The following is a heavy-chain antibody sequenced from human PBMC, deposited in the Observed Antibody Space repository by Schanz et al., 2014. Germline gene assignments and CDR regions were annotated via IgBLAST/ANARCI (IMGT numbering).Heavy chain of an antibody. Sequence: QVQLVESGGGVVQPGGSLRLSCAASGFTFRSYGMHWVRQAPGKGLEWVALISYDGSSKNHADSVQGRFTISRDNSKNALYLQMDSLRAEDTAVYYCARGIITMVRGGDVGAFDMWGQGTMVTVSS. J-gene: IGHJ3*02. CDR3: ARGIITMVRGGDVGAFDM. CDR2: ISYDGSSK. D-gene: IGHD3-10*01. CDR1: GFTFRSYG. V-gene: IGHV3-33*01.